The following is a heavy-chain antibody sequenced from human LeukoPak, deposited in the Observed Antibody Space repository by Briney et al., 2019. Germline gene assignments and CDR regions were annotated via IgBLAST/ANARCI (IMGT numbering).Heavy chain of an antibody. CDR3: ARDRHGSGTYNYYGMDV. CDR2: INPSGGST. CDR1: GYTFTTYY. Sequence: GASVRVSCKASGYTFTTYYMHWVRQAPGQGLDWMGIINPSGGSTSYAQKFQGRVTITRDTSTSTVYMEVSSLRSEDTAVYYCARDRHGSGTYNYYGMDVWGQGTTVTVSS. V-gene: IGHV1-46*01. D-gene: IGHD3-10*01. J-gene: IGHJ6*02.